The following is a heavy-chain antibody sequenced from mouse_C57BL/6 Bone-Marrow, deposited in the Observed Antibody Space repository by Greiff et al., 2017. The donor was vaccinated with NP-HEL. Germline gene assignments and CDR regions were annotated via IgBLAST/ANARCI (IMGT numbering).Heavy chain of an antibody. J-gene: IGHJ2*01. V-gene: IGHV1-59*01. CDR3: ARSYYYFPYYFDD. CDR1: GYTFTSYW. CDR2: IDPSDSYT. Sequence: QVQLQQPGAELVRPGTSVKLSCKASGYTFTSYWMHWVKQRPGQGLEWIGVIDPSDSYTNYNQQFKGKATLPVDTSSSTAYMQRSSLTSEDSAVYYCARSYYYFPYYFDDWGQGTTLTVSS. D-gene: IGHD1-1*01.